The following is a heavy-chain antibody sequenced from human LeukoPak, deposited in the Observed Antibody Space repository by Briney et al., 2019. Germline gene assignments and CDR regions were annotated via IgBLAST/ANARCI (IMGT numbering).Heavy chain of an antibody. D-gene: IGHD3-9*01. V-gene: IGHV4-30-2*01. Sequence: PSETLSLTCAVSGGSISSGGYSWSWIRQPPGKGLEWIGYIYHSGSTYYNPSLKSRVTISVDRSKNQFSLKLSSVTVADTAVYYCARARYYDILTGYNYGMDVWGQGTTVTVSS. CDR1: GGSISSGGYS. CDR2: IYHSGST. J-gene: IGHJ6*02. CDR3: ARARYYDILTGYNYGMDV.